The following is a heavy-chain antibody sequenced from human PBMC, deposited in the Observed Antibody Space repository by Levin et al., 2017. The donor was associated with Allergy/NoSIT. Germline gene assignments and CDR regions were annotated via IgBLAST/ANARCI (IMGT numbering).Heavy chain of an antibody. CDR3: ARDLDIVVVVAADKIFDY. Sequence: ASVKVSCKASGYTFTSYAMNWVRQAPGQGLEWMGWINTNTGNPTYAQGFTGRFVFSLDTSVSTAYLQISSLKAEDTAVYYCARDLDIVVVVAADKIFDYWGQGTLVTVSS. J-gene: IGHJ4*02. V-gene: IGHV7-4-1*02. CDR1: GYTFTSYA. CDR2: INTNTGNP. D-gene: IGHD2-15*01.